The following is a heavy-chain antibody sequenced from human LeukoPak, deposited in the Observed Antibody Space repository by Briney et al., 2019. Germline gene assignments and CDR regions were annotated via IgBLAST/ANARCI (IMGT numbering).Heavy chain of an antibody. CDR3: AREKDYVWGSYRYSDY. D-gene: IGHD3-16*02. J-gene: IGHJ4*02. CDR1: GFTFSDYY. Sequence: GGSLRLSCAASGFTFSDYYMSWIRQAPGKGLEWVSYISSSGSTIYYADSVKGRFTISRDNAKNSLYLQMNSLRAEDTAVYYCAREKDYVWGSYRYSDYWGQGTLVTVSS. CDR2: ISSSGSTI. V-gene: IGHV3-11*01.